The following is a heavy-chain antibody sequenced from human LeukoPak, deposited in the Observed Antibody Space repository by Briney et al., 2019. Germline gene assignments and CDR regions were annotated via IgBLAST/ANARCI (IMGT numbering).Heavy chain of an antibody. V-gene: IGHV3-30*18. CDR3: AKDELVGYPSSRHHFDY. CDR1: GFTFSTYG. D-gene: IGHD6-13*01. Sequence: PGRSLRLSCAASGFTFSTYGMHWVRQAPGKGLEWVAVISYDGGNKYYADSVKGRFTISRDNSKNTLSLQMNSLRADDTAVYYCAKDELVGYPSSRHHFDYWGQGTLVTVSS. CDR2: ISYDGGNK. J-gene: IGHJ4*02.